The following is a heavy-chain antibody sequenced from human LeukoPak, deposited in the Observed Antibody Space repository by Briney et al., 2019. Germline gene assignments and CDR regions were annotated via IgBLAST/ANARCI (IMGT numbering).Heavy chain of an antibody. CDR2: IYYSGST. J-gene: IGHJ5*02. D-gene: IGHD2-2*01. Sequence: SETLSLTCTVSGGSISSTDYYWGWLRQPPGKGLEWIGSIYYSGSTYYNPSLKSRVTISVNTSKNQFSLKLSSVTAADTAVYYCARRGCSSTSCYSYWFDPWGQGTLVTVSS. CDR1: GGSISSTDYY. CDR3: ARRGCSSTSCYSYWFDP. V-gene: IGHV4-39*01.